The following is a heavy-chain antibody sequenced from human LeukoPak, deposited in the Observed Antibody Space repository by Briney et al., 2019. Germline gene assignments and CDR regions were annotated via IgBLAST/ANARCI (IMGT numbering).Heavy chain of an antibody. CDR3: AKDGRRVVPAANPSTDY. D-gene: IGHD2-2*01. J-gene: IGHJ4*02. V-gene: IGHV3-30*02. Sequence: PGGSLRLPCAASGFTFSSYGMHWVRQAPGKGLEWVAFIRYDGSNKYYADSVKGRFTISRDNSKNTLYLQMNSLRAEDTAVYYCAKDGRRVVPAANPSTDYWGQGTLVTVSS. CDR1: GFTFSSYG. CDR2: IRYDGSNK.